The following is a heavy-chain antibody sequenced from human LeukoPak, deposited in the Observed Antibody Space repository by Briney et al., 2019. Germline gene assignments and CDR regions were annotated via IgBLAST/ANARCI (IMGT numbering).Heavy chain of an antibody. CDR2: IKQDGSEK. D-gene: IGHD1-26*01. Sequence: VANIKQDGSEKYYVDSEKGRFTISSDNAKNSLYLQMNSLRAEDAAVYYCARVGGSYSYFXYWGXXT. V-gene: IGHV3-7*01. J-gene: IGHJ4*02. CDR3: ARVGGSYSYFXY.